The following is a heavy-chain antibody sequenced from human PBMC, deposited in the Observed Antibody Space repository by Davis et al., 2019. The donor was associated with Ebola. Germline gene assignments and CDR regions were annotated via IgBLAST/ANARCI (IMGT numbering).Heavy chain of an antibody. CDR3: ARGGGGAFSSRSFDI. CDR1: GESFSGYF. V-gene: IGHV4-34*01. Sequence: SETLSLTCAVNGESFSGYFWSWIRQSPGKGLEWIGNINRSGSTNYNPALKSRVTISIDTSKTHFSLSLTSIIAADTAVYFCARGGGGAFSSRSFDIWGQGTMVTVSS. CDR2: INRSGST. D-gene: IGHD3-3*01. J-gene: IGHJ3*02.